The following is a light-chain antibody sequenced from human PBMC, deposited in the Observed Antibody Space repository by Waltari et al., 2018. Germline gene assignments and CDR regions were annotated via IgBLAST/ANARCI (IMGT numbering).Light chain of an antibody. J-gene: IGKJ2*01. CDR1: HSVSSN. V-gene: IGKV3-15*01. CDR2: GAS. CDR3: QQYNNWPDT. Sequence: IVITQSPATLSVSPGESATLSCRASHSVSSNLAWYQQKPGQAPRLLIDGASTRATGSPARFSGRGSGTEFTLTISSLQSEDFAVYYCQQYNNWPDTFGQGTKLEIK.